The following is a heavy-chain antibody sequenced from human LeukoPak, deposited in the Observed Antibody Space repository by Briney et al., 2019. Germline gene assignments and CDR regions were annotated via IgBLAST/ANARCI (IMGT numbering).Heavy chain of an antibody. CDR3: ASGLWFGELLYEDV. D-gene: IGHD3-10*01. J-gene: IGHJ6*02. CDR1: RFTFSNYP. Sequence: PGGSLRLSCAASRFTFSNYPMNWVRQAPGKGLQWISYISSSSSPIYYADSVRGRFTISRDNAKNSLYLQMNSLRAEDTAVYYCASGLWFGELLYEDVWGQGTTVTVSS. CDR2: ISSSSSPI. V-gene: IGHV3-48*04.